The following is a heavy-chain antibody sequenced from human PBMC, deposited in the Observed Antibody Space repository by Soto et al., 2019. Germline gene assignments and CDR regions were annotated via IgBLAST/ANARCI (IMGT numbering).Heavy chain of an antibody. D-gene: IGHD2-8*01. CDR1: GYTFTSYG. J-gene: IGHJ4*02. CDR2: ISAYNGDT. Sequence: QAQLVQSGGEVKKPGASVKVSCRASGYTFTSYGYAWVRQAPGQGLECMGWISAYNGDTNSAQKFQARVTLTTDTSTTTAHMELRNLGSDDTALYYCARSGAYCTSITCLFDSFWGLGTLVTVSS. CDR3: ARSGAYCTSITCLFDSF. V-gene: IGHV1-18*01.